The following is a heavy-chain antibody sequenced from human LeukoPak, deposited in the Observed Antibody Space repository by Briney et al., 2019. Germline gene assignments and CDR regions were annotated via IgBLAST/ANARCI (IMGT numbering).Heavy chain of an antibody. D-gene: IGHD2-15*01. V-gene: IGHV1-18*01. Sequence: GASVKLSFKASVYTFTNYGNSWVRQAPGQGLEWMGWISAYSVNTNYAQHLQGRLSMTTDTSTSNAYMELRSLRSDDTAVYYCAREYCSGGSCYGPDYWGQGTLVTVSS. CDR3: AREYCSGGSCYGPDY. CDR2: ISAYSVNT. CDR1: VYTFTNYG. J-gene: IGHJ4*02.